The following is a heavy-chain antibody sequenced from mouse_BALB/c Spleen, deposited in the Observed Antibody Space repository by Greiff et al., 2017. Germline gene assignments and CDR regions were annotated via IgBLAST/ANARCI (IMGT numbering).Heavy chain of an antibody. CDR3: TRVSDYFDD. CDR2: IYPSDSYT. Sequence: QVQLQHPGAELVRPGASVKLSCKASGYTFTSYWINWVKQRPGQGLEWIGNIYPSDSYTNYNQKFKDKATLTVDKSSSTAYMQLSSPTSEDSAVDYCTRVSDYFDDWGQGTTLTVSS. V-gene: IGHV1-69*02. J-gene: IGHJ2*01. D-gene: IGHD3-1*01. CDR1: GYTFTSYW.